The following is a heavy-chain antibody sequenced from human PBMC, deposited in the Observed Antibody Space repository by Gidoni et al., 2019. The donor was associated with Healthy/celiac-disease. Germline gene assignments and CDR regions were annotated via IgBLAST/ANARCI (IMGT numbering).Heavy chain of an antibody. V-gene: IGHV3-15*07. CDR3: TTDPYYYYYYGMDV. J-gene: IGHJ6*04. CDR2: IKSKTDGGTT. Sequence: VQLVESGGGLVKPGGSLRLSCAAPGFSFSTAWMNLVRQAPGKGLEWVGRIKSKTDGGTTDYAAPVKGRFTISRDDSKNTLYLQMNSLKTEDTAVYYCTTDPYYYYYYGMDVWGKGTTVTVSS. CDR1: GFSFSTAW.